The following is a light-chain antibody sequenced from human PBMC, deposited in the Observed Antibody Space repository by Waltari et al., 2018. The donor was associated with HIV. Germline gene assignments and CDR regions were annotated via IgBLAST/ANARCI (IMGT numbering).Light chain of an antibody. V-gene: IGLV2-14*01. CDR2: NVS. CDR1: SRAVGGYNY. Sequence: QSALTQSASVSGSPGQSITISCTGTSRAVGGYNYVSWYQQHPGKTPKLVSYNVSNRPSGVSNRFSGSKSGNTASLTISGLQAEDEAEYYCSSYTSSNTVIFGGGTRVTVL. J-gene: IGLJ2*01. CDR3: SSYTSSNTVI.